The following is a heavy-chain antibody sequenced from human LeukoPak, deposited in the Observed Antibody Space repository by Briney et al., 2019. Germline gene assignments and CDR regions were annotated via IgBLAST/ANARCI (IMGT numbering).Heavy chain of an antibody. V-gene: IGHV3-21*01. CDR2: ISSSGNSI. D-gene: IGHD1-26*01. CDR1: GFTFSTYS. J-gene: IGHJ4*02. CDR3: ARETPGIPGATTFDY. Sequence: GGSLRLSCAASGFTFSTYSTNWVRQAPGKGLEWVSVISSSGNSIYYADSVKGRFTISRDNAKNSLYLQMNSLRAEDTAVYYCARETPGIPGATTFDYWGKGTLVTVSS.